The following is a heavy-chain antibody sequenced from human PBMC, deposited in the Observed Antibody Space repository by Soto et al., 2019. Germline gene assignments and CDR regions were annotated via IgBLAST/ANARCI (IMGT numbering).Heavy chain of an antibody. J-gene: IGHJ4*02. CDR2: MSGSSSTT. CDR1: GLTFSNYA. D-gene: IGHD1-7*01. V-gene: IGHV3-23*01. CDR3: AKNQERELPRVIDF. Sequence: GGSLRLSCATSGLTFSNYAMSWVRQAPGGGLEWVSSMSGSSSTTYYADSVKGRFTISRDRSKNTLYLQMSSLRAEDTALYYCAKNQERELPRVIDFWGQGALVTVS.